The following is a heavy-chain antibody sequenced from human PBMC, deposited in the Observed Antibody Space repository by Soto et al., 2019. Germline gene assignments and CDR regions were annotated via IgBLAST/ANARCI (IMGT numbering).Heavy chain of an antibody. CDR1: GATFTGLS. D-gene: IGHD1-26*01. CDR3: ARLRLEPEGANLPLMFGLDV. Sequence: QVQLVQSGPGVRRPGSSGRFSSKASGATFTGLSLGWVGRAPAQGRGGLGVFTPMLGTTNYSPKFQGRVTITADDSASTAFLDLTSLKSDDTAVYYCARLRLEPEGANLPLMFGLDVWGQGTTVSVSS. V-gene: IGHV1-69*01. J-gene: IGHJ6*02. CDR2: FTPMLGTT.